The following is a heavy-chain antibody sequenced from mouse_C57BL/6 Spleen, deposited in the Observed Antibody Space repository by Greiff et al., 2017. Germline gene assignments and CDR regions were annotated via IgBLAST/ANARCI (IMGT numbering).Heavy chain of an antibody. Sequence: VHLVESGPELVKPGASVKISCKASGYSFTSYYIHWVKQRPGQGLEWIGWIYPGSGNTKYNEKFKGKATLTADTSSSTAYMQLSSLTSEDSAVYYCARDRNYDYDDAMDYWGQGTSVTVSS. CDR3: ARDRNYDYDDAMDY. J-gene: IGHJ4*01. D-gene: IGHD2-4*01. V-gene: IGHV1-66*01. CDR2: IYPGSGNT. CDR1: GYSFTSYY.